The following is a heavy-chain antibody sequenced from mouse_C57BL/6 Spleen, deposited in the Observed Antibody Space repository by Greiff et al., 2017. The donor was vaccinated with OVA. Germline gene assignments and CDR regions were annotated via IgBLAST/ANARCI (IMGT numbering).Heavy chain of an antibody. CDR1: GFTFSSYA. J-gene: IGHJ1*03. CDR2: ISDGGSYT. V-gene: IGHV5-4*01. CDR3: EREAGSGYWYFDV. Sequence: DVMLVESGGGLVKPGGSLKLSCAASGFTFSSYAMSWVRQTPEKRLEWVATISDGGSYTYYPDNVKGRFTISRDNAKNNLYLQMSQLKSEDTAMYYCEREAGSGYWYFDVWGTGTTVTVSS. D-gene: IGHD4-1*01.